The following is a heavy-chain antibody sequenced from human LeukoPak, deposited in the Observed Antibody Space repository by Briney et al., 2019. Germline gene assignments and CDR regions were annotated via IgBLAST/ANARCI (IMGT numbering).Heavy chain of an antibody. CDR3: ARGGGLDV. CDR2: ISNNGGYT. Sequence: PGGSLRLSCAASGFTFSSSAMSWVRQAPGKGPEWVSAISNNGGYTYYADSVQGRFTISRDNAKNSLYLQMSNLRAEDTAVYFCARGGGLDVWGQGATVTVSS. CDR1: GFTFSSSA. V-gene: IGHV3-23*01. J-gene: IGHJ6*02. D-gene: IGHD3-16*01.